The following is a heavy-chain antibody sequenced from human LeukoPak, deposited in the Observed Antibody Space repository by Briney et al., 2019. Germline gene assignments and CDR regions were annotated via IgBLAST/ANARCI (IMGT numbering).Heavy chain of an antibody. V-gene: IGHV4-4*07. CDR1: GGSISTYY. CDR3: ARDQGSYYGVDV. Sequence: SETLSVTSMVSGGSISTYYGSCMREPAGEGVEWIGRMYTSGTTKSNPALKSRVTMSVDTSNNQYSLKVSSGTAADTAVYYCARDQGSYYGVDVWGQGTTVTVSS. J-gene: IGHJ6*02. CDR2: MYTSGTT.